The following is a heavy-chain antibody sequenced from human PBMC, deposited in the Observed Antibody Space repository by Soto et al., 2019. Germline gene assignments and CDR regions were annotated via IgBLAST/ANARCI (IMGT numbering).Heavy chain of an antibody. Sequence: SETLSLTCTVSGGSISGYYWSWIRQPPGKGLEWIGYIFYSGSTNYNPSLRSRVTISVDTSKNQFSLKLRSVNTADTAMYYCARVGSSGWSPDYWGQGTLVTVSS. V-gene: IGHV4-59*01. J-gene: IGHJ4*02. CDR2: IFYSGST. CDR3: ARVGSSGWSPDY. CDR1: GGSISGYY. D-gene: IGHD6-19*01.